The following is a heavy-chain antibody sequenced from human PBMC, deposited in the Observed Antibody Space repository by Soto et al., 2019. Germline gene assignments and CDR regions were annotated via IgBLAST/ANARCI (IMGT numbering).Heavy chain of an antibody. Sequence: GASVKVSCKASGGTFSSYAISWVRQAPGQGLEWMGGIIPIFGTANYAQKFQGRGTITADESTSTAYMELSSLISEDTAVYYCAREFTAMVMGGYYYYGMDVWGQGTTVTVSS. CDR2: IIPIFGTA. V-gene: IGHV1-69*13. CDR1: GGTFSSYA. J-gene: IGHJ6*02. D-gene: IGHD5-18*01. CDR3: AREFTAMVMGGYYYYGMDV.